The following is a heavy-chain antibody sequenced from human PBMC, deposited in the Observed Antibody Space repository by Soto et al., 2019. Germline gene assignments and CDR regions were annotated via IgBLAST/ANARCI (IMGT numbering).Heavy chain of an antibody. CDR2: TYYRSKWYN. J-gene: IGHJ6*02. CDR3: ARVRDIVVVPAAIWAYYYYGMDV. Sequence: SQTLSLTCAISGDSVSSNSAAWNWIRQSPSRGLEWLGRTYYRSKWYNDYAVSVKSRITINPDTSKNQFSLQLNSLTPEDTAVYYCARVRDIVVVPAAIWAYYYYGMDVWGQGTTVTVSS. V-gene: IGHV6-1*01. CDR1: GDSVSSNSAA. D-gene: IGHD2-2*01.